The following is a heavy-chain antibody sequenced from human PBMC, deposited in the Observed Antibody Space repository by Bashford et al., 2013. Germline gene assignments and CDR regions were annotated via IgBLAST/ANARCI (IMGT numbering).Heavy chain of an antibody. CDR3: ARFNGDYFTH. CDR1: GYIFTSYG. J-gene: IGHJ4*02. D-gene: IGHD4-17*01. Sequence: ASVKVSCKASGYIFTSYGISWVRQAPGQGLEWMGWISTYNGNTNYAQKFQGRVTITADESTSTAYMELSSLRSEDTAVYYCARFNGDYFTHWGQGTLVTVSS. V-gene: IGHV1-18*01. CDR2: ISTYNGNT.